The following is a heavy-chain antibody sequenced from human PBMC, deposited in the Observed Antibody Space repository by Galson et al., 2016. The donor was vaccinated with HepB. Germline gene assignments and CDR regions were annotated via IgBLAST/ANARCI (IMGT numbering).Heavy chain of an antibody. V-gene: IGHV4-4*02. CDR3: AGGRGDVWEHLAY. D-gene: IGHD1-26*01. J-gene: IGHJ4*02. CDR2: ISQSGNT. Sequence: SETLSLTCDVSGASISSNEWWSWVRQPPGKGLEWIGEISQSGNTNYNPSLKSRVTISADKSQNQLSLRLNSVTAADTAVYYCAGGRGDVWEHLAYWGQGTLVTVSS. CDR1: GASISSNEW.